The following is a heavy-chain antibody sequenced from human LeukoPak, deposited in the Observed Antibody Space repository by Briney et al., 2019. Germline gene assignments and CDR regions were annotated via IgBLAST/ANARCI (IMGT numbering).Heavy chain of an antibody. CDR1: GFILSDYN. CDR2: ISYDGSNK. D-gene: IGHD2-15*01. V-gene: IGHV3-30*04. Sequence: GGSLRLSCAASGFILSDYNMHWVRQAPGKGLEWVAVISYDGSNKYYADSVKGRFTISRDNSKNTVYLQMNSLRAEDTAVFYCASRRGGIVGDYWGQGTLVTVSS. CDR3: ASRRGGIVGDY. J-gene: IGHJ4*02.